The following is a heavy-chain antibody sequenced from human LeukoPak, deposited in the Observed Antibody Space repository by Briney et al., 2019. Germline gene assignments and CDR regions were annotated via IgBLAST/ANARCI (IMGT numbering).Heavy chain of an antibody. CDR2: IWYDGSNK. J-gene: IGHJ4*02. Sequence: PGRSLRLSCAASGFTFSSYGMHWVRQAPGKGLEWVAVIWYDGSNKYYADSVKGRFTISRDNSKNTLYLQMNSLRAEDTAVYYCARGTRSYGSGIFLDYWGQGTLVTVSS. CDR1: GFTFSSYG. V-gene: IGHV3-33*01. D-gene: IGHD3-10*01. CDR3: ARGTRSYGSGIFLDY.